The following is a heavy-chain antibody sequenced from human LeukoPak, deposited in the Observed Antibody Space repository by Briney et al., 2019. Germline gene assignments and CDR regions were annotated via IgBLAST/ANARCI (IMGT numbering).Heavy chain of an antibody. CDR1: GYTFTSYD. J-gene: IGHJ5*02. CDR3: ARGPRSWFDP. V-gene: IGHV1-8*03. CDR2: MNPTSGNT. Sequence: ASVKVSCKASGYTFTSYDINWVRQATGQGLEWMGWMNPTSGNTGYAQKFQGRVTITRNTSISTAYMELSSLRSEDTAVYYCARGPRSWFDPWGQGTLVTVSS.